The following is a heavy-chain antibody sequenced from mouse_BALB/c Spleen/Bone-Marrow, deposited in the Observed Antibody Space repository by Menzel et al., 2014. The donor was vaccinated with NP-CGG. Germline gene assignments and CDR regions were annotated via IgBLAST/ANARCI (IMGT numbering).Heavy chain of an antibody. J-gene: IGHJ3*01. V-gene: IGHV5-9-2*01. CDR1: GFFFSNYG. CDR2: ISGDGRYT. CDR3: ARHAYYDQTEVSFVC. D-gene: IGHD2-4*01. Sequence: LQQSGGGLVKSGGSLKLSCAASGFFFSNYGLSWLRQTPEKRLEWVATISGDGRYTFYSDSVKGRFTISRDNAKNNLYLQLSSLRSEDTALYYCARHAYYDQTEVSFVCWGQGTLVTVSA.